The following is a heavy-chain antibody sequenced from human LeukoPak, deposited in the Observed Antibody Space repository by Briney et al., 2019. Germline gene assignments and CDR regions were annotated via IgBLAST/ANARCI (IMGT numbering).Heavy chain of an antibody. J-gene: IGHJ3*02. CDR1: GYTFTSYD. V-gene: IGHV1-8*01. CDR3: AGQQQLGDAFDI. Sequence: ASVKVSCKASGYTFTSYDINWVRQATGQGLEWMGWMNPNSGNTGYAQKFQGRVTMTRNTSMGTAYMELSSLRSEDTAVYYCAGQQQLGDAFDIWGQGTMVTVSS. CDR2: MNPNSGNT. D-gene: IGHD6-13*01.